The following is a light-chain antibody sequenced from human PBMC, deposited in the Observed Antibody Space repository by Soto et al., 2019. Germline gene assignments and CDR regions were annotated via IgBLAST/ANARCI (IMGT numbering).Light chain of an antibody. J-gene: IGKJ1*01. V-gene: IGKV3-15*01. CDR1: QSVSNN. Sequence: ILMTQSPATLSVSPGERATLSCRASQSVSNNLAWYQQKPGQAPILLIYDASTRATGIPARFSGSGSGKESTLTVSGRQAEDFAVYYCQQYNNWPPWTFGQGTKVEI. CDR2: DAS. CDR3: QQYNNWPPWT.